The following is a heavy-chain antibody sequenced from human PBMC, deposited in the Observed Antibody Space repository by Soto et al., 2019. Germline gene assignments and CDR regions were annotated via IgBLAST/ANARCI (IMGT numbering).Heavy chain of an antibody. V-gene: IGHV3-23*01. CDR2: LSGSGCTT. D-gene: IGHD3-3*02. J-gene: IGHJ2*01. CDR3: AKKPFFFQAEDGIPDL. Sequence: WGRPAPGKGLEWVSTLSGSGCTTFYADSVKGRFPISRDNSHNALYLQMNSLRAEDTAVYYCAKKPFFFQAEDGIPDL.